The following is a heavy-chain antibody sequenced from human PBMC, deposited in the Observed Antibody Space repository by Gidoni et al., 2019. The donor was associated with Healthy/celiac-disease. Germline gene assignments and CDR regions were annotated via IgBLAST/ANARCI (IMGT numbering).Heavy chain of an antibody. J-gene: IGHJ5*02. CDR2: INHSGST. CDR3: ARGRVSLLWFGERSNWFDP. Sequence: QVQLQQWGAGLLKPSETLSLTCAVYGGSFSGYYWSWIRQPPGKGLEWIGEINHSGSTNYNPSLKSRVTISVDTSKNQFSLKLSSVTAADTAVYYCARGRVSLLWFGERSNWFDPWGQGTLVTVSS. CDR1: GGSFSGYY. D-gene: IGHD3-10*01. V-gene: IGHV4-34*01.